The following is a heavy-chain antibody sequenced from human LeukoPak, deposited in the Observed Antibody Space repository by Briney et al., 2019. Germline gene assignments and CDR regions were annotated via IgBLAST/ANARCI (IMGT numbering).Heavy chain of an antibody. V-gene: IGHV4-59*01. CDR1: GGSISSYY. CDR2: IYYSGST. Sequence: SETLSLTCTVSGGSISSYYWSWIRQPPGKGLEWIGYIYYSGSTNYNPSLKSRVTISVDTSKNQFSLKLSSVTAADTAVYYCARGYGGSWYFDYWGQGTLVTVSS. CDR3: ARGYGGSWYFDY. J-gene: IGHJ4*02. D-gene: IGHD6-13*01.